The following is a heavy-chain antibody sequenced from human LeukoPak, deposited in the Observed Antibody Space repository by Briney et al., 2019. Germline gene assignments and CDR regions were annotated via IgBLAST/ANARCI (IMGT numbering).Heavy chain of an antibody. CDR3: ARDGTLDFWSTSPSSY. V-gene: IGHV1-18*01. CDR2: ISAYNGNT. J-gene: IGHJ4*02. D-gene: IGHD3-3*01. Sequence: GASVKVSCKASGYTFTSYGISWVRQAPGQGLEWMGWISAYNGNTNYAQKLQGRVTMTTDTSTSTAYMELRSLRSDDTAVYYCARDGTLDFWSTSPSSYWGQGTLVTVSS. CDR1: GYTFTSYG.